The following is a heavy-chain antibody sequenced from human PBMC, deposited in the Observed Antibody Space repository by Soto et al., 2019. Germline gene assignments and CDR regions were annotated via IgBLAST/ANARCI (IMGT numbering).Heavy chain of an antibody. J-gene: IGHJ6*01. CDR3: PRGFNGTPDVYYDGMDA. Sequence: PSVGQGVPCALDPVGLTGYACCWIRHPPGKGLEWIGEINHSGSTNYTPSLKSRVTISVDTSKNQFSLKLSYVTAAETAVYYFPRGFNGTPDVYYDGMDARAQWPAVT. V-gene: IGHV4-34*01. CDR2: INHSGST. CDR1: PVGLTGYA. D-gene: IGHD1-7*01.